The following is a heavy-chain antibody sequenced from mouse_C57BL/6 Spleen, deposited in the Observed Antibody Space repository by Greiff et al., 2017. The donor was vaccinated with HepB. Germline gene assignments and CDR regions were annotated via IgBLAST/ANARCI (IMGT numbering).Heavy chain of an antibody. J-gene: IGHJ1*03. CDR1: GISITTGNYR. V-gene: IGHV3-5*01. D-gene: IGHD4-1*01. CDR3: ARARWDGYFDV. CDR2: IYYSGTI. Sequence: EVQLQQSGPGLVKPSQTVFLTCTVTGISITTGNYRWSWIRQFPGNKLEWIGYIYYSGTITYNPSRTSRTTITRDTPKNQFFLEMNSLTAEDTATYYCARARWDGYFDVWGTGTTVTVSS.